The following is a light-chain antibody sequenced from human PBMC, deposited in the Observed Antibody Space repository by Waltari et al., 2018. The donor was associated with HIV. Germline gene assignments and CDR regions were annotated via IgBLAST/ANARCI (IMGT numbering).Light chain of an antibody. J-gene: IGLJ2*01. CDR2: EVS. CDR3: CSYAGSVV. Sequence: QSALTQPASVSGSPGQSITISCTGTSSDVGNYNLVSWYQQHPGKAPKLMIYEVSKRPSGVSNRFSGSKSGNTASLTISGLQAEDDADYYCCSYAGSVVFGGGTKLTVL. V-gene: IGLV2-23*02. CDR1: SSDVGNYNL.